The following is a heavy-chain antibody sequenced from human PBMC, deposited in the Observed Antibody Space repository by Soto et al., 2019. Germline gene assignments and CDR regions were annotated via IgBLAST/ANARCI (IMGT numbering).Heavy chain of an antibody. V-gene: IGHV4-59*01. CDR3: ARGDPLLWFGEKVYYGMDV. CDR2: IYYSGST. D-gene: IGHD3-10*01. Sequence: QVQLQESGPGLVKPSETLSLTCTVSGGSISSYYWSWIRQPPGKGLEWIGYIYYSGSTNYNPSLKSRVTRSVVTSNNQFSLKLSSVTPADTAVYYCARGDPLLWFGEKVYYGMDVWGQGTTVTVPS. J-gene: IGHJ6*02. CDR1: GGSISSYY.